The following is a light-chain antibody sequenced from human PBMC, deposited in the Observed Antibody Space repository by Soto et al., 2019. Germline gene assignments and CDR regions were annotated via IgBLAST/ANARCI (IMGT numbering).Light chain of an antibody. Sequence: EIVLTQSPGTLSLSPGERATLSCRASQSVSSSYLAWYQQKPGQAPRLLIYAASSRATGIPDSFSGSGSGTDFTLTISRLEPEDFAVYYCQQYGSSLYTFGQGTKLEIK. V-gene: IGKV3-20*01. CDR1: QSVSSSY. CDR3: QQYGSSLYT. CDR2: AAS. J-gene: IGKJ2*01.